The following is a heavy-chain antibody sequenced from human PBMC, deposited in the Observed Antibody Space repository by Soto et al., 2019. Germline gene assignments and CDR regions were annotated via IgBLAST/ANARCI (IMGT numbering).Heavy chain of an antibody. D-gene: IGHD6-6*01. Sequence: PGGSLRLSCAASGFTFSSYAMSWVRQAPGKGLEWVSAISGSGGSNKYYADSVKGRFTISRDNSKNTLYLQMNSLRAEDTAVYYCAKGEYSSSMGAFDIWGQGTMVTVSS. CDR1: GFTFSSYA. CDR2: ISGSGGSNK. J-gene: IGHJ3*02. V-gene: IGHV3-23*01. CDR3: AKGEYSSSMGAFDI.